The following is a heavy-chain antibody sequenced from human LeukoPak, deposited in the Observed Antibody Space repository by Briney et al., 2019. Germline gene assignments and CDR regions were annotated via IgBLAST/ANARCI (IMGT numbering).Heavy chain of an antibody. Sequence: ASVKVSRKASGGTFSSYAISWVRQAPGQGLEWMGRIIPIFGTANYAQKFQGRVTITTDESTSTAYMGLSSLRSEDTAVYYCARDGSGSLTDYWGQGTLVTVSS. D-gene: IGHD3-22*01. CDR2: IIPIFGTA. V-gene: IGHV1-69*05. J-gene: IGHJ4*02. CDR3: ARDGSGSLTDY. CDR1: GGTFSSYA.